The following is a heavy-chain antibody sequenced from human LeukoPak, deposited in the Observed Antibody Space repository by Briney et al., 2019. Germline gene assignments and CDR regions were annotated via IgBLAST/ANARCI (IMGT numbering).Heavy chain of an antibody. CDR1: GGSISSSSYY. CDR3: ARHMSVSYDAFDL. Sequence: SETLSLTCTVSGGSISSSSYYWGWIRQPPGKGLEWIGYIYHSGSTYYNPSLKSRVTISVDRSKNRFSLTVTSVTAADTAVYYCARHMSVSYDAFDLWGRGTTVTVSS. CDR2: IYHSGST. J-gene: IGHJ3*01. D-gene: IGHD3-10*01. V-gene: IGHV4-39*01.